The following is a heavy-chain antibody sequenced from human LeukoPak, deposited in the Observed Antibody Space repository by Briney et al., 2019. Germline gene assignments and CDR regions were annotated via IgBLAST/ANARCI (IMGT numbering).Heavy chain of an antibody. CDR2: ISSSSSTI. Sequence: PGGSLRLSCAASGFTFSTYSMNWVRQAPGKGLEWISYISSSSSTIYYADSVKGRFTISRDNAKNSLYLQMNSLRAEDTAVYYCARDKRYCTGGSCYGGFDCWGQGTLVTVSS. J-gene: IGHJ4*02. CDR1: GFTFSTYS. V-gene: IGHV3-48*04. D-gene: IGHD2-15*01. CDR3: ARDKRYCTGGSCYGGFDC.